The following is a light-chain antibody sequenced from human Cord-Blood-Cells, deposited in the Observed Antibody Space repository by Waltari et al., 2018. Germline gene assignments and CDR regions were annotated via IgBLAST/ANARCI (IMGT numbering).Light chain of an antibody. V-gene: IGLV3-19*01. J-gene: IGLJ2*01. CDR3: NSRDSSGNHLV. Sequence: SSDLTQDPAVSVALGQTVRTTSPGDSLRRYYASWYQQKPGQAPVLVIYGKNNRPSGIPDRFSGSSSGNTASLTITGAQAEDEADYYCNSRDSSGNHLVFGGGTKLTVL. CDR2: GKN. CDR1: SLRRYY.